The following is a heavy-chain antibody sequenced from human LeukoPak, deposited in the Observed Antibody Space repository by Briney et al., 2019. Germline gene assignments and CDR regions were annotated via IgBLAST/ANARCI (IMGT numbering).Heavy chain of an antibody. CDR1: GFMFSGYW. J-gene: IGHJ4*02. Sequence: PGGSLRLSCAASGFMFSGYWMHWVRQGPEKGLELVSRIDNDGNGIIYADSVKGRFTTSRDNAKNTLYLQMSSLRVEDTAVYYCAKCGYNWNDGSCDYWGQGTLVTVSS. V-gene: IGHV3-74*01. CDR3: AKCGYNWNDGSCDY. CDR2: IDNDGNGI. D-gene: IGHD1-20*01.